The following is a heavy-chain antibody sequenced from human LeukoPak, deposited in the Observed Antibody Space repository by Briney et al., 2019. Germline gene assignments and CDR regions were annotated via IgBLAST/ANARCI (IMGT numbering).Heavy chain of an antibody. Sequence: PSETLSLTCTVSGGSISSGGYYWSWIRQPPGKGLEWIGYIYYSGSTNYNPSLKSRVTISVDTSKNQFSLKLSSVTAADTAVYYCARDSAYQLLRGSYYYYGMDVWGQGTTVTVSS. CDR3: ARDSAYQLLRGSYYYYGMDV. D-gene: IGHD2-2*01. J-gene: IGHJ6*02. V-gene: IGHV4-61*08. CDR2: IYYSGST. CDR1: GGSISSGGYY.